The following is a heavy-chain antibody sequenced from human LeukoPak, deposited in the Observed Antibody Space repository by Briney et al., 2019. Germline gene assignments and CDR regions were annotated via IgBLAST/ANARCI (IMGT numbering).Heavy chain of an antibody. CDR2: IIPIFGTA. V-gene: IGHV1-69*13. J-gene: IGHJ3*02. Sequence: ASVKVSCKASGGTFSSYAISWVRQAPGQGLEWMGGIIPIFGTANYAQKFQGRVTITAGESTSTAYMELSSLRSEDTAVYYCARDGTTNDAFDIWGQGTMVTVSS. D-gene: IGHD2/OR15-2a*01. CDR1: GGTFSSYA. CDR3: ARDGTTNDAFDI.